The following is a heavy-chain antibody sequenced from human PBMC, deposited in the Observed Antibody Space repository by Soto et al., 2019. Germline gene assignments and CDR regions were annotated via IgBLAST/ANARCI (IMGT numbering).Heavy chain of an antibody. CDR3: AALGYCSGGSCYPTRHYYYYGMDV. J-gene: IGHJ6*02. CDR1: GYTFSSYG. CDR2: IIPILGIA. Sequence: SVKVSCKASGYTFSSYGISWVRQAPGQGLEWMGRIIPILGIANYAQKFQGRVTITADKSTSTAYMELSSLRSEDTAVYYCAALGYCSGGSCYPTRHYYYYGMDVWGQGTTVTVSS. D-gene: IGHD2-15*01. V-gene: IGHV1-69*04.